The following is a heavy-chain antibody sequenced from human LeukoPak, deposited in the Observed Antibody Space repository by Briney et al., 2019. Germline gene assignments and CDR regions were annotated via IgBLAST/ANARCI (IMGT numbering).Heavy chain of an antibody. J-gene: IGHJ4*02. V-gene: IGHV4-34*01. Sequence: NSSETLSLTCAVYGGSFSGYYWSWIRQPPGKGLEWIGEINHSGSTNYNPSLKSRVTVSVDTSKNQFSLKLSSVTAADTAVYYCARRVGYCSSTSCFEYYFDYWGQGTLVTVSS. CDR2: INHSGST. CDR1: GGSFSGYY. CDR3: ARRVGYCSSTSCFEYYFDY. D-gene: IGHD2-2*01.